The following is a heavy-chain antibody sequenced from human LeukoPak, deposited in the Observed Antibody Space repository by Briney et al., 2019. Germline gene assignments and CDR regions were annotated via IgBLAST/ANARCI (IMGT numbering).Heavy chain of an antibody. D-gene: IGHD5-18*01. Sequence: GGSLRLSCAASGFTFSSYSMNWVRQAPGKGLEWVSYISSSSSTIYYADSVKGRFTISRDNAKNSPYLQMNSLRAEDTAVYYCARDRYGYVYWGQGTLVTVSS. J-gene: IGHJ4*02. CDR3: ARDRYGYVY. CDR2: ISSSSSTI. V-gene: IGHV3-48*01. CDR1: GFTFSSYS.